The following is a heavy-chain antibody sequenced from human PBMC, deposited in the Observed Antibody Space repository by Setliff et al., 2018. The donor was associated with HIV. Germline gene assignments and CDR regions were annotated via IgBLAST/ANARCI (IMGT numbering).Heavy chain of an antibody. Sequence: ASVKVSCKASGYTFTSYYMHWVRQAPGQGLEWMGIINPSGGSTSYAQKFQGRVTMTRDTSTSTVYMELSSLRSEDTAVYYCASPIRSRENLYYYGMDVWCQGTTVTGSS. CDR3: ASPIRSRENLYYYGMDV. J-gene: IGHJ6*02. V-gene: IGHV1-46*01. CDR1: GYTFTSYY. D-gene: IGHD2-2*01. CDR2: INPSGGST.